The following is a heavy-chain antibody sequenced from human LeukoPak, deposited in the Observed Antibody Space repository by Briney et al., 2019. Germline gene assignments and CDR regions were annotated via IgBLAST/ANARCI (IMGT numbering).Heavy chain of an antibody. CDR2: INHSGST. J-gene: IGHJ4*02. CDR1: GGSISSSGYY. D-gene: IGHD1-26*01. Sequence: PSETLSLTCTDSGGSISSSGYYWSWIRQPPGKGLEWIGEINHSGSTNYNPSLKSRVTISVDTSKNQFSLKLSSVTAADTAVYYCARSSGSYSRRFDYWGQGTLVTVSS. CDR3: ARSSGSYSRRFDY. V-gene: IGHV4-39*07.